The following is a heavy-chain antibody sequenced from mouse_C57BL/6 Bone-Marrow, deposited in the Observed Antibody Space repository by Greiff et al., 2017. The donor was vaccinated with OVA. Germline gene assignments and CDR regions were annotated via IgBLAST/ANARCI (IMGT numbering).Heavy chain of an antibody. J-gene: IGHJ1*03. CDR3: ARHEGGYDSYWYFDV. CDR1: GYTFTEYT. D-gene: IGHD2-4*01. CDR2: FYPGSGSI. V-gene: IGHV1-62-2*01. Sequence: QVHVKQSGAELVKPGASVKLSCKASGYTFTEYTIHWVKQRSGQGLEWIGWFYPGSGSIKYNEKFKDKATLTADKSSSTVYMELSRLTSEDSAVYFCARHEGGYDSYWYFDVWGTGTTVTVSS.